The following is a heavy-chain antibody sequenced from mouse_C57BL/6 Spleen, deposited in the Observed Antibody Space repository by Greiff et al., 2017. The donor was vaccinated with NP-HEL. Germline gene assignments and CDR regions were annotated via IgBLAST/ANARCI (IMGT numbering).Heavy chain of an antibody. CDR2: INYDGSST. V-gene: IGHV5-16*01. J-gene: IGHJ1*03. D-gene: IGHD4-1*01. Sequence: EVKLVESEGGLVQPGSSMKLSCTASGFTFSDYYMAWVRQVPEKGLEWVANINYDGSSTYYLDSLKSRFIISRDNAKNILYLQMSSLKSEDTATYYCVREGNWEWYFDVWGTGTTVTVSS. CDR1: GFTFSDYY. CDR3: VREGNWEWYFDV.